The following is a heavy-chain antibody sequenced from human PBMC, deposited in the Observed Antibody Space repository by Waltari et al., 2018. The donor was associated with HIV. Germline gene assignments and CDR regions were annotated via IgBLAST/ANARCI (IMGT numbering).Heavy chain of an antibody. CDR2: INHSGST. CDR3: AGLVDTAMVFDY. J-gene: IGHJ4*02. D-gene: IGHD5-18*01. V-gene: IGHV4-34*01. Sequence: QVQLQQWGAGLLKPSETLSLTCAVYGGSFSGYYWSWIRQPPGKGLEWIGEINHSGSTNDNPSLKSRVTISVDTSKNQFSLKLSSVTAADTAVYYCAGLVDTAMVFDYWGQGTLVTVSS. CDR1: GGSFSGYY.